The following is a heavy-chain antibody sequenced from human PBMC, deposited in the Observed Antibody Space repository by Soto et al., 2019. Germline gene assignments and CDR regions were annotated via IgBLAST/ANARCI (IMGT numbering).Heavy chain of an antibody. CDR3: ARVWTQSEQWLVLLYGMDV. Sequence: QVQLVESGGGLVKPGGSLRLSCAASGFTFSDYYMAWIRQAPGKGLEWVSYIGNGTSYTNYADSVKGRFTVSRDNAKNSLYLQMSSLRAEDTAVYYCARVWTQSEQWLVLLYGMDVWGQGTTVTVSS. J-gene: IGHJ6*02. D-gene: IGHD6-19*01. CDR2: IGNGTSYT. CDR1: GFTFSDYY. V-gene: IGHV3-11*06.